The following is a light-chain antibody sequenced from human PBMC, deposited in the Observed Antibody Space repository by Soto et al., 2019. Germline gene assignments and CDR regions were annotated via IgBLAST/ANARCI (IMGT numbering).Light chain of an antibody. CDR1: QGINNW. J-gene: IGKJ4*01. Sequence: DIQMTQSPSSVSASIGDRVTITCRASQGINNWLAWYQQTPGKAPNLLIYATSTLQSGVPSRFSGSGSGTEFNLTISSLQPEDFATYYCQQANSFPHTVGGGTKVEIK. CDR3: QQANSFPHT. CDR2: ATS. V-gene: IGKV1-12*01.